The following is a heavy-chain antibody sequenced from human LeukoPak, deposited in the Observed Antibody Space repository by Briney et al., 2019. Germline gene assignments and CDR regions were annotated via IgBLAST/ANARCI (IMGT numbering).Heavy chain of an antibody. V-gene: IGHV3-30*03. D-gene: IGHD1-26*01. J-gene: IGHJ4*02. CDR2: TSYDGSDK. Sequence: GGSLGLSCAASGFAFSSYDMHWVRQAPGKGLEWVAVTSYDGSDKYYVDSVKGRFTISRDNSKNTLYLQMNSLKAEDAAVYYCARVLSGSYDNYFDYWGQGTLVTVSS. CDR1: GFAFSSYD. CDR3: ARVLSGSYDNYFDY.